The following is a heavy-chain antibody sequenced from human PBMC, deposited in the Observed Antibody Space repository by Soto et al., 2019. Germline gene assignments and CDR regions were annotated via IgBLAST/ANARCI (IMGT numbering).Heavy chain of an antibody. V-gene: IGHV1-2*02. J-gene: IGHJ4*02. CDR3: ARDASQTFRSSYHTDY. Sequence: QVLLVQSGAEVKTPGASVTVSCKASGYTFTGYYLHWVRQAPGQGLEWMGWINPNSGGTNYAEKFQDRVTMARATSISTVYMQLSRLTTDDTAVYYCARDASQTFRSSYHTDYWGQGALVTVSS. CDR2: INPNSGGT. D-gene: IGHD6-13*01. CDR1: GYTFTGYY.